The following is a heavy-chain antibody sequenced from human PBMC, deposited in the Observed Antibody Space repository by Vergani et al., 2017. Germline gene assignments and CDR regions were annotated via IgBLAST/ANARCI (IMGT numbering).Heavy chain of an antibody. CDR1: GGTFSSYA. CDR2: INPSGGST. Sequence: QVQLVQSGAEVKKPGSSVKVSCKASGGTFSSYAISWVRQAPGQGLEWMGIINPSGGSTSYAQKFQGRVTMTRDTSTSTVYMELSSLRSEDTAVYYCARVRGIAVAADYWGQGTLVTVSS. J-gene: IGHJ4*02. CDR3: ARVRGIAVAADY. V-gene: IGHV1-46*01. D-gene: IGHD6-19*01.